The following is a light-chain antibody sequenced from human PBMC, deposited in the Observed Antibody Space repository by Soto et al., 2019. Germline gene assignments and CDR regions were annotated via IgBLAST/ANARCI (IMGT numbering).Light chain of an antibody. J-gene: IGKJ1*01. Sequence: EIVLTQSPATLSLSPGEGATLSCRASQSVSSYLAWYQQKPGQAPRLLIYDASNRATGIPARFSGSGSGTDFTLIISSLELEDLADYYCQQRSNWPVTFGLGTKVAIK. CDR3: QQRSNWPVT. V-gene: IGKV3-11*01. CDR2: DAS. CDR1: QSVSSY.